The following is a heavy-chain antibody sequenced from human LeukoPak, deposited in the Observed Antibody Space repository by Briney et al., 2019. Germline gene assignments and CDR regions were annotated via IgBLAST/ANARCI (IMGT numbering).Heavy chain of an antibody. CDR3: AGAGPAYYFDY. CDR1: GYTFTDYY. V-gene: IGHV1-2*02. Sequence: ASVKVSCKASGYTFTDYYIHWVRQAPGQGLEWMGWINPNSGGTIYAQKFQGRVTMTRDTSISTASMELSSLRSEDTAVYYCAGAGPAYYFDYWGQGTLVTVSS. CDR2: INPNSGGT. J-gene: IGHJ4*02.